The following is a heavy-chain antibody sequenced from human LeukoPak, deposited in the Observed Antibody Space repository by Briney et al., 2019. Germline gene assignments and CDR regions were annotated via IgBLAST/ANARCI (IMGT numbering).Heavy chain of an antibody. J-gene: IGHJ5*02. V-gene: IGHV4-34*01. CDR1: GGSFSGYY. D-gene: IGHD3-16*01. CDR3: AAYVARGLEIQANWFDP. Sequence: KASETLSLTCAVYGGSFSGYYWSWIRQPPGKGLEWIGEINHSGSTNYNPSLKSRVTISVDTSKNQFSLKLSSVTAADTAVYYCAAYVARGLEIQANWFDPWGQGTLVTVSS. CDR2: INHSGST.